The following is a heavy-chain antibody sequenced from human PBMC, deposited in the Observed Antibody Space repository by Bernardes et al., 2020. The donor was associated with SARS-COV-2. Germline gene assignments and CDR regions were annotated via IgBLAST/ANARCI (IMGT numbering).Heavy chain of an antibody. V-gene: IGHV3-48*03. D-gene: IGHD3-16*01. Sequence: GGSLRLSCAASGFTFSSYEMNWVRQAPGKGLEWVSYISSSGSTIYYADSVKGRFTISRDNTENSLYLQLNSLRAEDTAVFYCARLRGGYIDSWGQGTLVTVSS. CDR3: ARLRGGYIDS. CDR1: GFTFSSYE. J-gene: IGHJ4*02. CDR2: ISSSGSTI.